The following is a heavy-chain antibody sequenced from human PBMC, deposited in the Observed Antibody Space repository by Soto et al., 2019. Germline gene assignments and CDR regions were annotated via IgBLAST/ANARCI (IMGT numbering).Heavy chain of an antibody. Sequence: GGSLRLSCAASGFTFSSYAMPWVRQAPGKGLEWVAVISYDGSNKYYADSVKGRFTISRDNSKNTLYLQMNSLRAEDTAVYYCARDQITISTSRSYYYGMDVWGQGTTVTVSS. CDR2: ISYDGSNK. CDR1: GFTFSSYA. J-gene: IGHJ6*02. D-gene: IGHD3-3*01. CDR3: ARDQITISTSRSYYYGMDV. V-gene: IGHV3-30-3*01.